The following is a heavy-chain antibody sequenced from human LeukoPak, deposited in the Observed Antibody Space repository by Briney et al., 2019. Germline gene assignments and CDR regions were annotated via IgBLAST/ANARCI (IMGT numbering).Heavy chain of an antibody. V-gene: IGHV3-33*01. Sequence: GRSLRLSCAASGFTFSSYGMHWVRQAPGKGLEWVAVIWYDGSKQYYADSVKGRFTISRDNSKNTLYLQMNSLRVEDTAVYYCARDLTVVGSGRDPIGYWGQGTLVTVSS. CDR3: ARDLTVVGSGRDPIGY. CDR2: IWYDGSKQ. CDR1: GFTFSSYG. J-gene: IGHJ4*02. D-gene: IGHD6-19*01.